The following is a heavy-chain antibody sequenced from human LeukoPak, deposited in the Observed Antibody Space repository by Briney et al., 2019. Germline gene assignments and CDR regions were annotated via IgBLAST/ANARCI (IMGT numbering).Heavy chain of an antibody. Sequence: SETLSLTCAVYGGSFSGYYWSWIRQPPGKGLEWIGEINHSGSTNYNPSLKSRVTISVDTSKNQSSLKLSSVTAADTAVYYCASSDSSGRDYWGQGTLVTVSS. CDR3: ASSDSSGRDY. J-gene: IGHJ4*02. D-gene: IGHD3-22*01. V-gene: IGHV4-34*01. CDR2: INHSGST. CDR1: GGSFSGYY.